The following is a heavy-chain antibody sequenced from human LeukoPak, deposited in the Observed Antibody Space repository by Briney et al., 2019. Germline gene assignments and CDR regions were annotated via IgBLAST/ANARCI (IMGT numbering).Heavy chain of an antibody. CDR3: ARADEYYYDSSGSDDAFDI. V-gene: IGHV3-7*01. Sequence: GGSLRLSCAASGFTFSSYAMSWVRQAPGKGLEWVANIKQDGSEKYYVDSVKGRFTISRDNAKNSLYLQMNSLRAEDTAVYYCARADEYYYDSSGSDDAFDIWGQGTMVTVSS. D-gene: IGHD3-22*01. CDR1: GFTFSSYA. J-gene: IGHJ3*02. CDR2: IKQDGSEK.